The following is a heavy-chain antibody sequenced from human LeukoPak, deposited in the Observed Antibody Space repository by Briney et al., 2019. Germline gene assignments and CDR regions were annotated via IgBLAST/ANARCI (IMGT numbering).Heavy chain of an antibody. CDR3: ARASQMAKKLPPQYYFDY. J-gene: IGHJ4*02. CDR1: GGSISSYY. D-gene: IGHD5-24*01. CDR2: ISTSGST. Sequence: SETLSLTCTVSGGSISSYYWSWIRQPAGKGLESIGHISTSGSTNYNPSLKSRVTISVDTSKNQFSLKLSSVTAADTAVYYCARASQMAKKLPPQYYFDYWGQGTLVTVSS. V-gene: IGHV4-4*07.